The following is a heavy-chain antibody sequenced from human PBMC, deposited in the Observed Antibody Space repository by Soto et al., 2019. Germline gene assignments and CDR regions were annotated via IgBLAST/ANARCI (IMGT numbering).Heavy chain of an antibody. D-gene: IGHD1-1*01. V-gene: IGHV3-33*05. Sequence: PGGSLRLSCAASGFTFISYGMHWVRQAPGKGLQWVAFISYDGSDRYYEDSVKGRFTISRGNSKNTLYLQINSLRAEDTAVYYCARATNYYYGTDVWGQGTTVTVSS. CDR1: GFTFISYG. CDR2: ISYDGSDR. J-gene: IGHJ6*02. CDR3: ARATNYYYGTDV.